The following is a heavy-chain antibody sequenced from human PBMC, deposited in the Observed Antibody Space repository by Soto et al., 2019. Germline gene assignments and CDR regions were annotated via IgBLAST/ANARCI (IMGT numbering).Heavy chain of an antibody. CDR3: AREMQYDGSSGYLNWSDT. J-gene: IGHJ5*02. D-gene: IGHD3-22*01. V-gene: IGHV4-59*01. CDR1: GGSISSYY. Sequence: SETLSLTCTVSGGSISSYYWSWIRQPPGKGLEWIGYIYYSGSTNYNPSLKSRVTISVDTSKNQFSLKLSSVTAADTAVYYCAREMQYDGSSGYLNWSDTWGQGTLVTVSS. CDR2: IYYSGST.